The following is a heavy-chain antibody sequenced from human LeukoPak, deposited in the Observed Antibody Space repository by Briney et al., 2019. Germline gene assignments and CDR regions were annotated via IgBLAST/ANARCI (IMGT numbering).Heavy chain of an antibody. Sequence: PSETLSLTCTVSGGSISSYYWSWIRQPPGKGLEWIGYIYYSGSTNYNPSLKSRVTISVDTSKNQFSLKLSSVTAADTAVYYCARAPGTGYSSGRAEIDGIDYWGQGTLVTVSS. CDR3: ARAPGTGYSSGRAEIDGIDY. CDR2: IYYSGST. J-gene: IGHJ4*02. CDR1: GGSISSYY. V-gene: IGHV4-59*12. D-gene: IGHD6-19*01.